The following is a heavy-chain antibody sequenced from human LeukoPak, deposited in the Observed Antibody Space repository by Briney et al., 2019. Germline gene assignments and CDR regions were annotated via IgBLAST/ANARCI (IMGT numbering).Heavy chain of an antibody. D-gene: IGHD5-18*01. CDR3: AKGYSYGQSEIDY. V-gene: IGHV3-66*02. CDR2: IYSGGST. CDR1: GFTVSNNY. Sequence: GESLKISCAASGFTVSNNYMSWVRQAPGKGLEWVALIYSGGSTYYADFVKGRFTISRDNSKNTLYLQMNSLRAEDTAVYYCAKGYSYGQSEIDYWGQGTLVTVSS. J-gene: IGHJ4*02.